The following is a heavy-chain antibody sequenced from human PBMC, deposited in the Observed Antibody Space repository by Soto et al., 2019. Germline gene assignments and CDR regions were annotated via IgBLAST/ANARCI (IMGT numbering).Heavy chain of an antibody. CDR3: ARESRQQRGWFDP. D-gene: IGHD6-13*01. CDR1: GYTFTNYF. V-gene: IGHV1-46*04. CDR2: INPSGGRT. Sequence: QVQLVQSGAEVKKPGASVRVSCKASGYTFTNYFLHWVRQAPGQGLEWMGMINPSGGRTAYAQKLEDRLTMTSDTSTSTVYMELNSLRSEDTAIYYCARESRQQRGWFDPWGQGTLVTVSS. J-gene: IGHJ5*02.